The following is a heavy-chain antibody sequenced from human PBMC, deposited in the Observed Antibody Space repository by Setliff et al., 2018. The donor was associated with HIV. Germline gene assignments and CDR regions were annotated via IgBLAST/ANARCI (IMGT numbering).Heavy chain of an antibody. J-gene: IGHJ4*02. CDR1: GFTFDRFW. CDR3: HSGYDTEEQSYFDY. D-gene: IGHD5-12*01. V-gene: IGHV3-74*01. Sequence: PGGSLRLSCAASGFTFDRFWMHWVRQAPGKGLVWVSRVNRDGSSTTYADSVKDRFTISRDNAKNTLYSQMNSLRAEDTGVYYCHSGYDTEEQSYFDYWGQGALVTVSS. CDR2: VNRDGSST.